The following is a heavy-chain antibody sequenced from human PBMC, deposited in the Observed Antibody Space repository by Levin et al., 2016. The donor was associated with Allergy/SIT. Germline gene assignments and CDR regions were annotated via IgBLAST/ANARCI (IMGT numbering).Heavy chain of an antibody. V-gene: IGHV1-2*02. CDR2: INPNSGGT. CDR1: GYTFTGYY. CDR3: ARNPPWEAGDY. Sequence: ASVKVSCKASGYTFTGYYMHWVRQAPGQGLEWMGWINPNSGGTNYAQKFQGRVTMTRDTSISTAYMELRSLRSDDTAVYYCARNPPWEAGDYWGQGTLVTVSS. D-gene: IGHD1-26*01. J-gene: IGHJ4*02.